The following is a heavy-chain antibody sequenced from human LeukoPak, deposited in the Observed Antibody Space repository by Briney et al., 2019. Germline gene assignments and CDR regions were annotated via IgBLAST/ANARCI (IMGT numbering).Heavy chain of an antibody. CDR2: IVVGSGNT. Sequence: GTSVKVSCEASGFTFTSSAVQWVRQARGQRLEWIGWIVVGSGNTNYAQKFQERVTITRDMSTSTAYMELSSLRSEDTAVYYCAALPYYDSSGYFDYWGQGTLVTVSS. V-gene: IGHV1-58*01. D-gene: IGHD3-22*01. CDR1: GFTFTSSA. CDR3: AALPYYDSSGYFDY. J-gene: IGHJ4*02.